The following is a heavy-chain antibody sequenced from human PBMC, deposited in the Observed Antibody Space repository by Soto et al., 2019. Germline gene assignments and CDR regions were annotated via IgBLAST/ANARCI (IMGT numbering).Heavy chain of an antibody. V-gene: IGHV4-34*01. CDR1: GGSFSGYY. Sequence: SETLSLTCAVYGGSFSGYYWSWIRQPPGKGLEWIGEINHSGSTNYNPSLKSRVTISVDTSKNQFSLKLSSVTAADTAVYYCARCWWDIKNYYDSSGYSFADYWGQGTLVTVSS. CDR3: ARCWWDIKNYYDSSGYSFADY. D-gene: IGHD3-22*01. J-gene: IGHJ4*02. CDR2: INHSGST.